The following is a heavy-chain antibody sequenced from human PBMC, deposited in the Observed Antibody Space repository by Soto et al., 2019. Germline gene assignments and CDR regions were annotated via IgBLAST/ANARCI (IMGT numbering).Heavy chain of an antibody. J-gene: IGHJ4*02. CDR3: ARLMTTVPSGAEAFDY. CDR2: IYSGGST. CDR1: GFTVSSNY. D-gene: IGHD4-17*01. Sequence: GGSLRLSCAASGFTVSSNYMSWVRQAPGKGLEWVSVIYSGGSTYYADSVKGRFTISRDNSKNTLYLQMNSLRAEDTAVYYCARLMTTVPSGAEAFDYWGQGTLVTVSS. V-gene: IGHV3-66*04.